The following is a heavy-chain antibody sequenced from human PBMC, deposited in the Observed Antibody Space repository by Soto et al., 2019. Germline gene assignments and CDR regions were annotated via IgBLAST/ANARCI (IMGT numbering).Heavy chain of an antibody. Sequence: QVQLVQSGAEVKKPGSSVKVSCKASGVTFGSYAISWVRQAPGQGLEWMGGIIPIFGTANYAQKFQGRVTITADESTSTAYMELSSLRSDDTAVYYCARRSKDIHGDYLNPIYFYGMDGWGQGTTVTVAS. CDR2: IIPIFGTA. D-gene: IGHD4-17*01. J-gene: IGHJ6*02. V-gene: IGHV1-69*01. CDR1: GVTFGSYA. CDR3: ARRSKDIHGDYLNPIYFYGMDG.